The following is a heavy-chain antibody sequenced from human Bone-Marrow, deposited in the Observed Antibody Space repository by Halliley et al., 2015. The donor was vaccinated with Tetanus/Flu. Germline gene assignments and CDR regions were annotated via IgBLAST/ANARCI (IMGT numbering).Heavy chain of an antibody. Sequence: WLGRTYGRSKWYEDYAVSVKSRATINPDTSKNHFSLQLNSGTPGDTAVYYCARGQSSGYYNYWGQGTLVTVSS. CDR3: ARGQSSGYYNY. D-gene: IGHD6-19*01. J-gene: IGHJ4*02. V-gene: IGHV6-1*01. CDR2: TYGRSKWYE.